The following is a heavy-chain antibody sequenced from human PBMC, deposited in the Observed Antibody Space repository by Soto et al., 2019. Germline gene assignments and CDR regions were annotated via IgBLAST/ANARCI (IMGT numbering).Heavy chain of an antibody. V-gene: IGHV1-69*13. CDR1: GGTFSSYA. D-gene: IGHD1-26*01. CDR3: ARAQVPSTWGYYYGMDV. J-gene: IGHJ6*02. CDR2: IIPIFGTA. Sequence: SVKVSCKASGGTFSSYAISWVRQAPGQGLEWMGGIIPIFGTANYAQKFQGRVTITADESTSTAYMELSSLRSEDTAVYYCARAQVPSTWGYYYGMDVWGQGTTVTVSS.